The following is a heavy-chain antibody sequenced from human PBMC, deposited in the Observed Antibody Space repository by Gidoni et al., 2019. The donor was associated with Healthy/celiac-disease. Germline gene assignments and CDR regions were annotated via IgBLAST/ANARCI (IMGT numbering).Heavy chain of an antibody. D-gene: IGHD4-4*01. V-gene: IGHV3-33*01. CDR3: AREIYSEAGAFDI. J-gene: IGHJ3*02. CDR2: IWYDGSNK. Sequence: QVQLVESGGGVVQPGRSLRLSCAASGFTFSSHGMHWVRLAPGKGLEWVAVIWYDGSNKYYADSVKGRFTISRDNSKNTLYLQMNSLRAEDTAVYYCAREIYSEAGAFDIWGQGTMVTVSS. CDR1: GFTFSSHG.